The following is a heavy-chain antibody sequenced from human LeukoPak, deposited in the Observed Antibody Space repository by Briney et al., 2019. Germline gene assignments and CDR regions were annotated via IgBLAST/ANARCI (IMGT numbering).Heavy chain of an antibody. Sequence: SETLSLTCTVSGRPISSYYWSWFRQPPGKGLEWIGSIYYRGSANYNPSLKSRVTISVDMSKNQFSLKLRSVTAADSALYYCSRANYFDYWGQGILVIVSS. CDR3: SRANYFDY. J-gene: IGHJ4*02. CDR1: GRPISSYY. CDR2: IYYRGSA. V-gene: IGHV4-59*01.